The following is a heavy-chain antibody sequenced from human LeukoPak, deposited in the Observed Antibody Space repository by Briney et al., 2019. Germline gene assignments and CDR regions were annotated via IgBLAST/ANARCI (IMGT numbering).Heavy chain of an antibody. V-gene: IGHV3-23*01. Sequence: GGSLRLSCAASGFTFSSYAMSWVRQAPGKGLEWVSAISGSGGSTYYAASVKGRFTISRDNSKNTLYLQMNSLRAEDTAVCYCAKDFPHIDIVLMVYAPLGYFQHWGQGTLVTVSS. CDR1: GFTFSSYA. J-gene: IGHJ1*01. CDR2: ISGSGGST. CDR3: AKDFPHIDIVLMVYAPLGYFQH. D-gene: IGHD2-8*01.